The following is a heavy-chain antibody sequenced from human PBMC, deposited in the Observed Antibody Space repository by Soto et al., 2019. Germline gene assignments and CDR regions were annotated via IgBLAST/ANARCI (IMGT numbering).Heavy chain of an antibody. CDR1: GYSFTSYW. J-gene: IGHJ4*02. V-gene: IGHV5-51*01. CDR2: IYPGDSDT. Sequence: LGESLEISCKGSGYSFTSYWIGCVRQMPGKGLEWMGIIYPGDSDTRYSPSFQGQVTISADKSISTAYLQWSSLKASDTAMYYCARQSKRYSYGYELSYWGQGTLVTVSS. D-gene: IGHD5-18*01. CDR3: ARQSKRYSYGYELSY.